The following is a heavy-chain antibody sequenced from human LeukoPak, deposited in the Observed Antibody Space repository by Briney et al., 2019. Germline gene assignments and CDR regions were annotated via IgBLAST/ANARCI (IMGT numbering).Heavy chain of an antibody. CDR2: IKEDGSEQ. J-gene: IGHJ3*01. CDR3: ARDVSNSGWYEGTFDV. Sequence: GGSLRLSCEASGFIFNNYWMSWVRQTPGEGLEWVANIKEDGSEQYYVDSVKGRFTITRDNAQNLLYLQVNSLRAEDTAVYYCARDVSNSGWYEGTFDVWGQGTMVTVSS. V-gene: IGHV3-7*03. CDR1: GFIFNNYW. D-gene: IGHD6-19*01.